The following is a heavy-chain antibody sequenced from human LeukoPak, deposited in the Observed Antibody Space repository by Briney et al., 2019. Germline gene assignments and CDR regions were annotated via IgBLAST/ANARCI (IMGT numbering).Heavy chain of an antibody. CDR3: AKDRVTVTPGDLDY. J-gene: IGHJ4*02. CDR1: GFTFSTYA. V-gene: IGHV3-23*01. CDR2: ISGNGGST. D-gene: IGHD4-17*01. Sequence: GGSLRLSCAASGFTFSTYAMSWVRQAPGKGLEWVSAISGNGGSTYYADSVKGRFTISRDNSKNTLYLQMNSLRAEDTAVYYCAKDRVTVTPGDLDYWGQGTLVTVSS.